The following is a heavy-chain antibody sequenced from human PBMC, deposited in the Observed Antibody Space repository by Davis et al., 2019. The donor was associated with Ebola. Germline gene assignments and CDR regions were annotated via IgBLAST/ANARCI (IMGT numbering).Heavy chain of an antibody. D-gene: IGHD5-18*01. J-gene: IGHJ4*02. Sequence: SETLSLTCPVSGGSISSYYWSWIRQPPGKGLAWIGYIYYSGSTNYNPSLKSRVAISVDTSKNQFSLKLSSVTAADTAVYYCARGRRYSYGPPRYWGQGTLVTVSS. CDR3: ARGRRYSYGPPRY. CDR1: GGSISSYY. CDR2: IYYSGST. V-gene: IGHV4-59*12.